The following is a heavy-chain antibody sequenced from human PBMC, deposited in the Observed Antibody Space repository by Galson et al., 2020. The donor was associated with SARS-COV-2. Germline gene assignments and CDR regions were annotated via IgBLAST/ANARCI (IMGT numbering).Heavy chain of an antibody. D-gene: IGHD2-2*01. CDR3: AKEGVSSSSSALDL. CDR1: GFSFSSYG. V-gene: IGHV3-30*02. CDR2: TPYDGSIK. Sequence: QLGESLKISCAASGFSFSSYGMHWVRQAPGKGLEWVAFTPYDGSIKYYADSVKGRFTISRDNSKNTQFLQMNSLRPEDTAVYYCAKEGVSSSSSALDLWGPGTLVTVSS. J-gene: IGHJ5*02.